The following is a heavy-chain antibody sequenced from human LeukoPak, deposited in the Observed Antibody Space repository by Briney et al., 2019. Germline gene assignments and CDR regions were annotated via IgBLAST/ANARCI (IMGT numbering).Heavy chain of an antibody. CDR2: IYYNGIS. CDR3: AKILTGTEPTMDD. D-gene: IGHD1-20*01. CDR1: GGSISGYY. J-gene: IGHJ6*02. Sequence: SETLSLTCTVSGGSISGYYWSWIRQPPGKGLEWLAYIYYNGISNYNPSLKSRVIISVDSSKNQFSLKLTSVTAADTAVYYCAKILTGTEPTMDDWGQGTTVTVSS. V-gene: IGHV4-59*01.